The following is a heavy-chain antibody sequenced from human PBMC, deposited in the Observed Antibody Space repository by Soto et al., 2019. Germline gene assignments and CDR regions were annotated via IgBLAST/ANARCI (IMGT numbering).Heavy chain of an antibody. J-gene: IGHJ4*02. CDR1: GFTFNYYW. V-gene: IGHV3-74*01. CDR2: IQSDGSSP. D-gene: IGHD2-21*02. Sequence: EVQLVESEGGLVQPGGSLRLSCVASGFTFNYYWMHWVRQAPGKGLVWVSRIQSDGSSPDYVDSVKGRFTISRDNAKNTLYLQMNNLRAEDTAVYYCARGGDPDYWGQGTLVTVSS. CDR3: ARGGDPDY.